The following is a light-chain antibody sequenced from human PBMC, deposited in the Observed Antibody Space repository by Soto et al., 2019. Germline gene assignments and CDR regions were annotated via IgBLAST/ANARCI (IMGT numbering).Light chain of an antibody. J-gene: IGKJ4*01. Sequence: RGRPPSPPPLSVSPGERAPLSCRASQSVTNSYLAWYQQKPGQAPRLLIFGASTRAAGIPARFSGSGSGTEFTLTISSLQSEDFAVYYCQQYSNWPLTFGGGSKV. CDR3: QQYSNWPLT. CDR2: GAS. V-gene: IGKV3-15*01. CDR1: QSVTNSY.